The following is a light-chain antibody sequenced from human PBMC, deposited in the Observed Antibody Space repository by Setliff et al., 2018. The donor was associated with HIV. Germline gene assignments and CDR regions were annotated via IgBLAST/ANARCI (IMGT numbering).Light chain of an antibody. Sequence: QSVLTQPRSVSGSPGQSITISCTGTSSDVGGYNYVSWYQQHPGKAPKLMIYEVSNRPSGVSNRFSGSKSGNTASLTISGLQAEDEADYYCSSYAITNTPPFGTGTKVTVL. CDR2: EVS. CDR3: SSYAITNTPP. V-gene: IGLV2-14*01. CDR1: SSDVGGYNY. J-gene: IGLJ1*01.